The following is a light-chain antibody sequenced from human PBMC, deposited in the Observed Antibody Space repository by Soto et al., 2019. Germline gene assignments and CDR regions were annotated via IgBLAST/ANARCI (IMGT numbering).Light chain of an antibody. CDR1: QSVDTW. V-gene: IGKV1-5*03. J-gene: IGKJ1*01. CDR2: KAS. CDR3: QQFYSYPWT. Sequence: DIQMTQSPSTLSASVGDRVTITCRASQSVDTWLAWYQQKPGKAPKLLIYKASSLETGVPSRFSGSGSGADFTLAISRLLPDDFATYYRQQFYSYPWTFGQGTKVEIK.